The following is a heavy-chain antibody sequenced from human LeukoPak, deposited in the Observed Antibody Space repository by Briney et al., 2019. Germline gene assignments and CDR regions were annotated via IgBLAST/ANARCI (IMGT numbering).Heavy chain of an antibody. CDR2: ISSSSSYI. Sequence: GGSLRLSCAASRFTFSNYSMNWVRQAPGKGLEWVSFISSSSSYIYYADSMKGRFTISRDNAKNSLYLQMNSLRVEDTAVYYCARVPDNYDILTGYDTPLGWGQGTLVTVSS. CDR1: RFTFSNYS. CDR3: ARVPDNYDILTGYDTPLG. J-gene: IGHJ4*02. V-gene: IGHV3-21*06. D-gene: IGHD3-9*01.